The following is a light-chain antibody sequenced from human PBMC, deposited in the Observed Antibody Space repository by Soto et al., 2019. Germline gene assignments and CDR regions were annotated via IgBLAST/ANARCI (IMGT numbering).Light chain of an antibody. Sequence: DIQMTQSPSSLSASVGDRVTITCRASQSISSCLNWYQQKPGKAPKLLIRAASSLQSGVPSRFSVSGSGTDYTLSISSPQPEDVATYYCQHSYSLPQYTFGQGTKLEIK. V-gene: IGKV1-39*01. CDR2: AAS. J-gene: IGKJ2*01. CDR1: QSISSC. CDR3: QHSYSLPQYT.